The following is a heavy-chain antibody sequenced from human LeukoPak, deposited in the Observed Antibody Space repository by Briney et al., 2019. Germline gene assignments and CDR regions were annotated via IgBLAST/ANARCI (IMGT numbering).Heavy chain of an antibody. Sequence: PSETLSLTCAVHGGSLYGYYWTWIRQPPGKGLEWIGEINHSGSTTYSPSLKSRITISVDTSKDQFSPDLASVTAADTAIYYCARGDLRFDPWGQGTLVTVSS. CDR2: INHSGST. CDR1: GGSLYGYY. J-gene: IGHJ5*02. V-gene: IGHV4-34*01. CDR3: ARGDLRFDP.